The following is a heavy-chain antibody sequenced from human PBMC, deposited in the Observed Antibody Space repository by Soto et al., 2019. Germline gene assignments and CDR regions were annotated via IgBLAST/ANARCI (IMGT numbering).Heavy chain of an antibody. V-gene: IGHV3-23*01. J-gene: IGHJ2*01. CDR3: AKDLGPLVRSHYPYWYFDV. Sequence: EVQLLESGGGLVQPGGSLSLSCAASGFTFSRYAMSWVRQTPGKGLEWVAGISGSGGATYYADSVKGRLTISRDNSNNTLHLQMNSLRAEDTAVYYCAKDLGPLVRSHYPYWYFDVWGRGTLVTVSS. CDR1: GFTFSRYA. D-gene: IGHD3-10*01. CDR2: ISGSGGAT.